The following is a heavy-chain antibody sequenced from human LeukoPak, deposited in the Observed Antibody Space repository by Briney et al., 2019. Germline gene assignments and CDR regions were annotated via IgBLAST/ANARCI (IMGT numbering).Heavy chain of an antibody. CDR2: INHSGST. CDR1: GGSFSGYY. Sequence: SETLSLTCAVYGGSFSGYYWSWIRQPPGKGLEWIGEINHSGSTNYNPSLKSRVTISVDTSKNQFSLKLSSVTAADTAVYYCARGGWFYYGSGAPPLRYWGQGTLVTVSS. CDR3: ARGGWFYYGSGAPPLRY. V-gene: IGHV4-34*01. D-gene: IGHD3-10*01. J-gene: IGHJ4*02.